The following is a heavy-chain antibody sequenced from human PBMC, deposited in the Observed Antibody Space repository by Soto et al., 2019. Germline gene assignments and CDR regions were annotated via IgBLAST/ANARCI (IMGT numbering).Heavy chain of an antibody. CDR1: GYTFTSYG. Sequence: ASVKVSCKASGYTFTSYGIHWVRQAPGQRLEWMGWINAANGDTKYSPKFQGRVTITRDTSASTAYMELSSLRSEDTAVYYCVRRHVSATGIHWFDPWGHGTQVTVSS. J-gene: IGHJ5*02. CDR3: VRRHVSATGIHWFDP. D-gene: IGHD6-13*01. CDR2: INAANGDT. V-gene: IGHV1-3*01.